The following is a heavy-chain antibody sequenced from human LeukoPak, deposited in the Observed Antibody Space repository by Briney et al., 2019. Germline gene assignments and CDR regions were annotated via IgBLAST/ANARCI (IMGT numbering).Heavy chain of an antibody. V-gene: IGHV4-34*01. Sequence: SETLSLTCAVYGGSFSGYYWSWIRQPPGKGLGWIGEINHSGSTNYNPSLKSRVTISVDTSKNQFSLKLSSVTAADTAVYYCARSGGSGYYSRYDYWGQGTLVTVSS. J-gene: IGHJ4*02. CDR3: ARSGGSGYYSRYDY. CDR1: GGSFSGYY. D-gene: IGHD3-22*01. CDR2: INHSGST.